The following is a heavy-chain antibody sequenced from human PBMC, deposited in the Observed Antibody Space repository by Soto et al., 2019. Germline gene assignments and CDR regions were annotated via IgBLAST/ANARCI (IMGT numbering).Heavy chain of an antibody. CDR2: LNPYSGAT. CDR1: GYPFNDNH. D-gene: IGHD4-4*01. CDR3: ATAKRGTVSLLSA. V-gene: IGHV1-2*02. Sequence: QVPLVQSGAELRKPGASVKVSCKASGYPFNDNHIHWVRQAPGQGLEWMGWLNPYSGATTYDANYKGRINLTRDTSLSTSYMELIGLRSDDTAVYYCATAKRGTVSLLSAWGQGTLVTVSS. J-gene: IGHJ5*01.